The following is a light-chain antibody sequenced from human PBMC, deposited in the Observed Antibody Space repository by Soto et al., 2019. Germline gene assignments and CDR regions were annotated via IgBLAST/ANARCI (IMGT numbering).Light chain of an antibody. Sequence: DIQMTQTPSTLSASVGDRVTITCRASQSISSWLAWYQQNPGKAPKLLIYDASSLESGVPSRFSGSGSGTEFTLTISSLQPDDFATYYCQPYNSYSWTFGQGTKVEI. CDR3: QPYNSYSWT. V-gene: IGKV1-5*01. CDR1: QSISSW. CDR2: DAS. J-gene: IGKJ1*01.